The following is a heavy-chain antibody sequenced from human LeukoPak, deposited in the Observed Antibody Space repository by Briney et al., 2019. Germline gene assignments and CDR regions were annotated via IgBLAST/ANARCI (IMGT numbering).Heavy chain of an antibody. CDR3: ARHKFLMSGSGYYYHFDY. Sequence: GASVKVSCKASGGTFSSYAISWVRQAPGQGLEWMGGIIPIFGTANYAQKFQGRVTITADESTSTAYMELSSLRSEDTAVYYCARHKFLMSGSGYYYHFDYWGQGTLVTVSS. V-gene: IGHV1-69*01. J-gene: IGHJ4*02. D-gene: IGHD3-22*01. CDR2: IIPIFGTA. CDR1: GGTFSSYA.